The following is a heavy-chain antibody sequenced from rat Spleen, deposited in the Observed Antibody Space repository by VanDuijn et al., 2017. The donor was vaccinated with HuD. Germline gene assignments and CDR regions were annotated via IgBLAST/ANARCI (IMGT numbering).Heavy chain of an antibody. D-gene: IGHD1-12*01. CDR3: AWDV. V-gene: IGHV6-6*01. CDR2: IKAKSNNYAT. J-gene: IGHJ2*01. CDR1: GFTFSDYG. Sequence: EVQLVESGGGLVQPGRSLKLSCVASGFTFSDYGMNWIRQAPGKGLEWVARIKAKSNNYATDYTESVKGRFTISRDDSKSSVYLQMNNLKEEDTALYYCAWDVWGQGVMVTVSS.